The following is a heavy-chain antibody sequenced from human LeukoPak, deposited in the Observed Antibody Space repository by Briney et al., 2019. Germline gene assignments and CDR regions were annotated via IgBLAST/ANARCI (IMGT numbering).Heavy chain of an antibody. CDR2: IYYSGST. Sequence: SETLSLTCTVSGGSISSGDYYWSWIRQPPGKGLEWIGYIYYSGSTYYNPSLKSRVTISVDTSKNQFSLKLSSVTAADTAVYYCARGFVPAAANEWFDPWGQGTLVTVSS. V-gene: IGHV4-30-4*01. CDR1: GGSISSGDYY. D-gene: IGHD2-2*01. J-gene: IGHJ5*02. CDR3: ARGFVPAAANEWFDP.